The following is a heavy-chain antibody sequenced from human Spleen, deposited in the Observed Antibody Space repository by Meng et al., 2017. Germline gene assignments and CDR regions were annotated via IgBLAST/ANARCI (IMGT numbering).Heavy chain of an antibody. CDR1: GYTFNDYY. CDR2: INPNTGGT. V-gene: IGHV1-2*02. CDR3: ARDRDDSSGYDFSPIDT. Sequence: ASVKVSCKASGYTFNDYYLYWVRQAPGQGLEWMGWINPNTGGTKYAENFQDRVTMTRDKSISTAYMELTSLTSDDTAVYYCARDRDDSSGYDFSPIDTWGQGTLVTVSS. D-gene: IGHD3-22*01. J-gene: IGHJ5*02.